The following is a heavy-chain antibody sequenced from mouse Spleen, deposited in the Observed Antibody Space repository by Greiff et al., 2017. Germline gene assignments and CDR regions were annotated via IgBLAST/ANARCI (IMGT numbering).Heavy chain of an antibody. V-gene: IGHV1-26*01. CDR3: ASPTATGLFDY. CDR1: GYTFTDYY. J-gene: IGHJ2*01. D-gene: IGHD1-2*01. CDR2: INPNNGGT. Sequence: VQLQQSGPELVKPGASVKISCKASGYTFTDYYMNWVKQSHGKSLEWIGDINPNNGGTSYNQKFKGKATLTVDKSSSTAYMELRSLTSEDSAVYYCASPTATGLFDYWGQGTTLTVSS.